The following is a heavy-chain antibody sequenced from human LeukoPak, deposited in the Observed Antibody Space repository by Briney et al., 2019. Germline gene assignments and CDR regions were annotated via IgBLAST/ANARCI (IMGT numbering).Heavy chain of an antibody. CDR2: IHPTFGAP. V-gene: IGHV1-69*05. J-gene: IGHJ4*02. D-gene: IGHD5-18*01. CDR3: ARATGRGYTYGAAAY. Sequence: GASVKVSCKSSGGILSSYVITWVRQAPGQGLEWMGGIHPTFGAPNYAQKFQGRVMITTDESTGTDYMELFSLTSEDTAVCYCARATGRGYTYGAAAYWGQGTLVTVSS. CDR1: GGILSSYV.